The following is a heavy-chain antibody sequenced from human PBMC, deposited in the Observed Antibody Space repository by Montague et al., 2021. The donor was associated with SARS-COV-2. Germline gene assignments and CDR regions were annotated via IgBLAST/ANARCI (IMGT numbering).Heavy chain of an antibody. CDR1: RGSITNSH. CDR2: SPPTGTT. V-gene: IGHV4-59*01. Sequence: SETLSLTCIVSRGSITNSHWRWVRQPPGKDRARMPYSPPTGTTTPNPSRRSGTTTPVDTAKNQSSLRLRSVTAADSARYFCARVPAVTKVSAATINFWGHGVLVTVS. D-gene: IGHD4-11*01. J-gene: IGHJ4*01. CDR3: ARVPAVTKVSAATINF.